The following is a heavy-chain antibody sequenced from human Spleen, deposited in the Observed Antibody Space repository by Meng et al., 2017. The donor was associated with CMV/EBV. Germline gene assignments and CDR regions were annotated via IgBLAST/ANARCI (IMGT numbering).Heavy chain of an antibody. Sequence: GESRKIYCAASGFSFSDFAMSWVRQVPGKGLECVSRIDGSGGSAYYADFVRGRFTISRDNSQNTVYLQMNTLRPDDTAVYYCAKRGSDGSGSYSDFDYWGQGTLVTVSS. CDR1: GFSFSDFA. J-gene: IGHJ4*02. CDR3: AKRGSDGSGSYSDFDY. D-gene: IGHD3-10*01. CDR2: IDGSGGSA. V-gene: IGHV3-23*01.